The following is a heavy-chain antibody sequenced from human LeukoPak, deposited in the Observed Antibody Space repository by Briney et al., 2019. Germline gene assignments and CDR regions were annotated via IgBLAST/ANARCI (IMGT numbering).Heavy chain of an antibody. CDR2: IYYSGST. Sequence: SETLSLTCTVSGGSISSYYWSWIRQPPGKGLEWIGYIYYSGSTNYNPSLKSRVTISVDTSKNQFSLKLSSVTAADTAVYYCARTFCGGDCYSGGAFDYWGQGTLVTVSS. CDR3: ARTFCGGDCYSGGAFDY. V-gene: IGHV4-59*01. CDR1: GGSISSYY. D-gene: IGHD2-21*02. J-gene: IGHJ4*02.